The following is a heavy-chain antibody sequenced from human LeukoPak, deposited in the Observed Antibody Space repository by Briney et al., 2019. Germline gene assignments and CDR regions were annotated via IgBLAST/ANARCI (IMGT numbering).Heavy chain of an antibody. D-gene: IGHD3-22*01. CDR3: VRDLGYYDSSGYPTHFDY. J-gene: IGHJ4*02. V-gene: IGHV1-46*01. CDR1: GYTFTSYF. CDR2: INPGSGST. Sequence: ASVTVSCKASGYTFTSYFIHWVRQAPRKGLEWMGIINPGSGSTSYTQKFRDRVTMTRDKSTSTVNMELSSLRSEDTAVYYCVRDLGYYDSSGYPTHFDYWGQGTLVTVSS.